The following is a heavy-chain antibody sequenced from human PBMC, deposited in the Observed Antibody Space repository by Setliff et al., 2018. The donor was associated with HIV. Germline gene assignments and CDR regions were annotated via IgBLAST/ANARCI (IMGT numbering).Heavy chain of an antibody. CDR2: INGGTTT. CDR1: GITVSGIY. D-gene: IGHD2-2*01. V-gene: IGHV3-66*01. CDR3: ARWPVVVPAAMWGLSPYYYYGMDV. J-gene: IGHJ6*02. Sequence: PGGSLRLSCVASGITVSGIYMTWVRQAPGKGLEWVSVINGGTTTYYADSVKGRFTISRDNSKNSLYLQMNSLRAEDTAVYYCARWPVVVPAAMWGLSPYYYYGMDVWGQGTTVTVSS.